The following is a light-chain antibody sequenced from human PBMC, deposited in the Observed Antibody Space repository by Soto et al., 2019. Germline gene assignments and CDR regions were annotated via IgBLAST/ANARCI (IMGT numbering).Light chain of an antibody. CDR2: GAS. Sequence: EIVLTQSPGTLSLSPGERATLSCRASQSVSSSYLAWYQQKPGQAHRLLIYGASSRATGIPDRFSGSGSGKDFTLTISRLEPEDFAVYYCQQYGSSPTFGQGTRLEIK. CDR3: QQYGSSPT. J-gene: IGKJ5*01. CDR1: QSVSSSY. V-gene: IGKV3-20*01.